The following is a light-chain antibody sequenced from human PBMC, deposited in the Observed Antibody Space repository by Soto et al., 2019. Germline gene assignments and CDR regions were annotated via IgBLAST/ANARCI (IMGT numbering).Light chain of an antibody. CDR2: DVS. CDR3: CSYAGSYTFEV. CDR1: SSDVGGYNY. Sequence: QSALTQPRSVSGSPGQSVTISCTGTSSDVGGYNYVSWYQQHPGKAPKLMIYDVSKRPSGVPDRFSGSKSGNTASLTISGLQAEDEADYYCCSYAGSYTFEVFGGGTKL. J-gene: IGLJ3*02. V-gene: IGLV2-11*01.